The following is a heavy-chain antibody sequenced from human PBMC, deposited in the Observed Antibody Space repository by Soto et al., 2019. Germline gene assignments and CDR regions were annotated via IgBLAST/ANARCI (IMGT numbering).Heavy chain of an antibody. CDR2: IYPRGGT. CDR1: GDSISNSDSY. J-gene: IGHJ5*01. CDR3: ARHFPTHDNIGSFQYYFDS. D-gene: IGHD1-26*01. V-gene: IGHV4-39*01. Sequence: PSETLSLTCSVSGDSISNSDSYWGWVRRPPGKGLEWIGSIYPRGGTYYSPSFKSRVTIFIYTSKSQFSLKLTSVTAADAALYFCARHFPTHDNIGSFQYYFDSWGQGIPVTVSS.